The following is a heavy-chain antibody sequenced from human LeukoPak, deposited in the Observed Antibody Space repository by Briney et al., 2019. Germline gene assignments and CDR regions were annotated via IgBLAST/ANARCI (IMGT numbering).Heavy chain of an antibody. CDR3: ARGDTMPLYYFGD. CDR1: GGSFSGYY. V-gene: IGHV4-59*01. Sequence: SETLSLTCAVYGGSFSGYYWSWIRQPPGKGLEWIGYIYYSGSTNYNPSLKSRVTISVDTSKNQFSLKLSSVTAADTAVYYCARGDTMPLYYFGDWGQGTLVTVSS. CDR2: IYYSGST. D-gene: IGHD2-2*01. J-gene: IGHJ4*02.